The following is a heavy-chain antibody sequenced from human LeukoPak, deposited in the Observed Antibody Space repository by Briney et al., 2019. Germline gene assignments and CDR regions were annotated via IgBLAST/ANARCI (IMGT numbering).Heavy chain of an antibody. D-gene: IGHD3-10*01. J-gene: IGHJ4*02. V-gene: IGHV4-59*08. Sequence: SETLSLTCTVSGGSISSYYWSWIRQPPGKGLEWIGYIYYSGSTNYNPSLKSRVTISVDTSKNQFSLKLSPVTAADTAIYYCARLGGSGSYSKGGFDYWGQGTLVTVSS. CDR3: ARLGGSGSYSKGGFDY. CDR1: GGSISSYY. CDR2: IYYSGST.